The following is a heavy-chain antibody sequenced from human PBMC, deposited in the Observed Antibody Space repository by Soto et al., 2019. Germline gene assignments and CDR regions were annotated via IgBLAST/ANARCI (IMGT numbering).Heavy chain of an antibody. Sequence: SETLSLTCAVYVGSFSGYYWSWIRQPPGKGLEWIGEINHSGSTNYNPSLKSRVTISVDTSKNQFSLKLSSVTAADTAVYYCARSQLWLRFDYWGQGTLVTVSS. D-gene: IGHD5-18*01. CDR2: INHSGST. CDR3: ARSQLWLRFDY. J-gene: IGHJ4*02. V-gene: IGHV4-34*01. CDR1: VGSFSGYY.